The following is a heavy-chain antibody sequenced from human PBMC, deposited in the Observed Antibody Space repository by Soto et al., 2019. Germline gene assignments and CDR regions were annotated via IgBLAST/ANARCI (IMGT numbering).Heavy chain of an antibody. CDR2: ISGSDGST. CDR1: GLTFSSYA. CDR3: AKGLTGAPYYAMDV. J-gene: IGHJ6*02. V-gene: IGHV3-23*01. D-gene: IGHD7-27*01. Sequence: GGSLRLSCAPSGLTFSSYAMSGVRPAPGKGVEWVSAISGSDGSTYYADSAKGRFTISRDNSKNTLYLQMICLRVEDTAVYYCAKGLTGAPYYAMDVWGQGTTVTVSS.